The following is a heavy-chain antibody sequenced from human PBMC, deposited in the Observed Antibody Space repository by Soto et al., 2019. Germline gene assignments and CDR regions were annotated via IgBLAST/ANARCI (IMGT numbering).Heavy chain of an antibody. Sequence: PGGSLRLSCAASGFTFSSYWMHWVRQAPGKGLVWVSRINSDGSSTSYADSVKGRFTISRDNAKNSLYLQMNSLRAEDTALYHCARDDHSRGYYYDSSGYYHASPLDYWGQGALVTVSS. CDR2: INSDGSST. V-gene: IGHV3-74*01. D-gene: IGHD3-22*01. J-gene: IGHJ4*02. CDR1: GFTFSSYW. CDR3: ARDDHSRGYYYDSSGYYHASPLDY.